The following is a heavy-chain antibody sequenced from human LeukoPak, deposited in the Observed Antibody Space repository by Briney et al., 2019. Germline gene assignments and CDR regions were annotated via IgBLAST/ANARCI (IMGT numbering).Heavy chain of an antibody. CDR2: MNPYSGNT. D-gene: IGHD6-6*01. J-gene: IGHJ6*03. V-gene: IGHV1-8*01. CDR3: ARGRSKRIAARPFYYYYYMDV. CDR1: GYTFTSYD. Sequence: ASVKVSCKASGYTFTSYDINWVRQATGQGLEWMGWMNPYSGNTGYAQKFQGRVTMTRNTSISTAYMELSSLRSEDTAGYYCARGRSKRIAARPFYYYYYMDVWGKGTTVTVSS.